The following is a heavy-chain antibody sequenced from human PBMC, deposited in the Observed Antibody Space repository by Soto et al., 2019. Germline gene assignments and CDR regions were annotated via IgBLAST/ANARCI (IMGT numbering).Heavy chain of an antibody. V-gene: IGHV4-59*01. CDR1: GGSISSYY. CDR3: ARGATRGNYDFWSGQRNYYYYGMDV. J-gene: IGHJ6*02. Sequence: SETLSLTCTVSGGSISSYYWSWIRQPPGKGLEWIGYIYYSGSTNYNPSLKSRVTISVDTSKNQFSLKLSSVTAADTAVYYCARGATRGNYDFWSGQRNYYYYGMDVWGQGTTVTVSS. D-gene: IGHD3-3*01. CDR2: IYYSGST.